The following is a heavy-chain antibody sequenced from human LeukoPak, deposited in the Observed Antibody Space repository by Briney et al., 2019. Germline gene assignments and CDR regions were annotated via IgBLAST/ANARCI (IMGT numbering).Heavy chain of an antibody. CDR3: ARRTYYYGSGSYTFDY. J-gene: IGHJ4*02. V-gene: IGHV4-59*12. CDR1: GGSISSYY. CDR2: IHYSGST. D-gene: IGHD3-10*01. Sequence: SETLSLTCTVSGGSISSYYWSWIRQPPGKGLEWIGYIHYSGSTNYNPSLKSRVTISVDTSKNQFSLKLSSVTAADTAVYYRARRTYYYGSGSYTFDYWGQGTLVTVSS.